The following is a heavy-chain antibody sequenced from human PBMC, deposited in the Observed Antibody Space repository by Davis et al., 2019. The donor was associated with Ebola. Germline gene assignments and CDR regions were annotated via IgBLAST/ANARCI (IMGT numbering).Heavy chain of an antibody. D-gene: IGHD5-12*01. CDR2: ISAYNGNT. Sequence: ASVKVSCKASGYTFTSYAMNWVRQAPGQELEWMGWISAYNGNTNYAQKLQGRVTMTTDTSTSTAYMELRSLRSDDTAVYYCARDSGYEPDYYYYYGMDVWGQGTTVTVSS. V-gene: IGHV1-18*01. CDR3: ARDSGYEPDYYYYYGMDV. CDR1: GYTFTSYA. J-gene: IGHJ6*02.